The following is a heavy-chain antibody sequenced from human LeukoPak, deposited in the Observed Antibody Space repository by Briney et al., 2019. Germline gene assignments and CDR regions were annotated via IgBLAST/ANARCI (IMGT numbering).Heavy chain of an antibody. J-gene: IGHJ3*01. D-gene: IGHD3-10*01. CDR3: ARSITLARVDV. CDR1: GLTVSSYS. CDR2: INPGGTT. Sequence: GGSLRLSCAASGLTVSSYSMSWVRQAPGKGLEWVSLINPGGTTYYTDSVRGRFTISRDNPEHALYLQMNSLRAEDTAVYYCARSITLARVDVWGQGTLVTVSS. V-gene: IGHV3-53*01.